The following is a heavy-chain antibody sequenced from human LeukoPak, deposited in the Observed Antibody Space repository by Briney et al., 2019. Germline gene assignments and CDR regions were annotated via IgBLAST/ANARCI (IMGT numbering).Heavy chain of an antibody. CDR3: PREVPVPGIGVTCFDP. CDR2: ITSGSNII. V-gene: IGHV3-21*01. Sequence: GGSLRLSCAASGFTFSGYSMNWVRQAPRKGLEWVSSITSGSNIIYYADSVKGRFTVSIDSPKTSFYLQMNSLRAEDTPVYYCPREVPVPGIGVTCFDPWGQGTLVTVFS. D-gene: IGHD2-2*01. J-gene: IGHJ5*02. CDR1: GFTFSGYS.